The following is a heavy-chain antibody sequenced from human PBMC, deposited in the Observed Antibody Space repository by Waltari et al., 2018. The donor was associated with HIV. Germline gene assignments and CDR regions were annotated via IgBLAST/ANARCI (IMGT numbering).Heavy chain of an antibody. Sequence: QVQLVQSGAEVKKPGPSVKVSCKASGYTFTGYYMPWVQQAPGQGLEWMGRINPNSGGTNYAQQFQGRVTMTRDTSISTAYMELSRLRSDDTAVYYCAREGARMTTMIYYYYGMDGWGQGTTVTVSS. J-gene: IGHJ6*02. CDR3: AREGARMTTMIYYYYGMDG. V-gene: IGHV1-2*06. CDR1: GYTFTGYY. D-gene: IGHD4-4*01. CDR2: INPNSGGT.